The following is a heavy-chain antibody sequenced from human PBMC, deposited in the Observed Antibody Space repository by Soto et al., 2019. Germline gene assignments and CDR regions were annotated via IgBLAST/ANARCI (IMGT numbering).Heavy chain of an antibody. CDR2: IYYSGST. D-gene: IGHD6-6*01. CDR3: ARHLFSWGSSSQGDYYYYMDV. Sequence: SETLTLTCTVSGGSIGSYYRSWIRQPPGKGLEWIGYIYYSGSTNYNPSLKSRVTISVDTSKNQFSLKLSSVTAADTAVYYCARHLFSWGSSSQGDYYYYMDVWGKGTTVTVSS. J-gene: IGHJ6*03. V-gene: IGHV4-59*08. CDR1: GGSIGSYY.